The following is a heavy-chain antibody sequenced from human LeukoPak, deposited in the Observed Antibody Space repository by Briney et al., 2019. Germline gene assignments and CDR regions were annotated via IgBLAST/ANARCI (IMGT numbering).Heavy chain of an antibody. CDR3: ARCSSWDFDY. CDR2: IYYSGST. J-gene: IGHJ4*02. D-gene: IGHD6-13*01. V-gene: IGHV4-39*01. CDR1: GGSISGSSYY. Sequence: SETLSLTCTVSGGSISGSSYYWGWIRQPPGKGLEWIGSIYYSGSTYYNPSLKSRVTISVDTSKNQFSLKLSPVTAADTAVYYCARCSSWDFDYWGQGTLVTVSS.